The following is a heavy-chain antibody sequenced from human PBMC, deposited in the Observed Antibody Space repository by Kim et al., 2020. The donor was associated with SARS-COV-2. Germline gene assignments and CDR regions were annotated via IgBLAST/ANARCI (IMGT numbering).Heavy chain of an antibody. Sequence: ASVKVSCKASGYTFTGYYMHWVRQAPGQGLEWLGRINPNSGGTNYAQKFQGRVTMTRATSISTAYMELSRLRSDDTAVYYCARDILSAARRDARWFDPWGQGRLVTVSS. V-gene: IGHV1-2*06. CDR1: GYTFTGYY. CDR3: ARDILSAARRDARWFDP. D-gene: IGHD6-6*01. CDR2: INPNSGGT. J-gene: IGHJ5*02.